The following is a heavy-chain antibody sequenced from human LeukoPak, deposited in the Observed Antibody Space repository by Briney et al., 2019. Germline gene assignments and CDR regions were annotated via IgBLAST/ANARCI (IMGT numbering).Heavy chain of an antibody. CDR1: GFTFSSYV. D-gene: IGHD3-9*01. CDR3: AKDREPGHNDMDV. Sequence: GGSLRLSCAASGFTFSSYVMTWVRQAPGKGLEWVATIGTVGDTYHADSVKGRFTISRDDSKNTLYLQMNSLRAEDTALYYCAKDREPGHNDMDVWGQGSLVTVSS. CDR2: IGTVGDT. V-gene: IGHV3-23*01. J-gene: IGHJ4*02.